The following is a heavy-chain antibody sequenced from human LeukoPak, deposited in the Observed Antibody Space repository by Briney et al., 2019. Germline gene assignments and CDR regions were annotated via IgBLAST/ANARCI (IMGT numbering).Heavy chain of an antibody. V-gene: IGHV3-15*01. CDR1: GFTFSNAW. Sequence: PGGSLRLSCAASGFTFSNAWMSWVRQAPGKGLEWVGRIKSKTDGGTTDYAAPVKGRFTISRDDSKNTLFLQMGSLRADDMAVYYCARWGSTSCYDYWGQGTLVTVSS. CDR3: ARWGSTSCYDY. CDR2: IKSKTDGGTT. J-gene: IGHJ4*02. D-gene: IGHD2-2*01.